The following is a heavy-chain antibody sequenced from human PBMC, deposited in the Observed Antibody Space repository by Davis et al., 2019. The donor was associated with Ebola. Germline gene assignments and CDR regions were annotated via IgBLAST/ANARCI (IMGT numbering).Heavy chain of an antibody. CDR3: ARVRTGYCSGGSCYSSYYYYYGMDV. CDR1: GYTFTGYY. D-gene: IGHD2-15*01. CDR2: INPNSGGT. V-gene: IGHV1-2*04. J-gene: IGHJ6*02. Sequence: AASVKVSCKASGYTFTGYYMHWVRQAPGQGLEWMGWINPNSGGTNYAQKFQGWVTMTRDTSISTAYMELSRLRSDDTAVYYCARVRTGYCSGGSCYSSYYYYYGMDVWGQGTTVTVSS.